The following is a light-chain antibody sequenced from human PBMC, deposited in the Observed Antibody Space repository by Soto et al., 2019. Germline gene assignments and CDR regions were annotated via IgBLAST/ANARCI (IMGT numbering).Light chain of an antibody. J-gene: IGLJ7*01. Sequence: QSVLTQPPSASGTPEQRVTISCSGRTSNIGNYYVYWYQHLPGTAPKLLICRDDQRPSGVPDRFSASKSGTSASLAISGLRSEDEADYYCAAWDDSMSGPVFGGGTQLTVL. V-gene: IGLV1-47*01. CDR3: AAWDDSMSGPV. CDR1: TSNIGNYY. CDR2: RDD.